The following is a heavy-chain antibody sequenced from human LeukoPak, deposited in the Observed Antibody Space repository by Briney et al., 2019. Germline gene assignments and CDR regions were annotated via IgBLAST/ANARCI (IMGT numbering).Heavy chain of an antibody. V-gene: IGHV3-21*01. Sequence: GGSLRLSCAASGFTFSSYSMNWVRQAPGKGLEWVSSISSSSSYIYYADSVKGRFTISRDNAKNSLYLQMNSLRAEDTAVYYCATGPHYYDSSGYVGYYYYMDVWGKGTTVTVSS. CDR1: GFTFSSYS. J-gene: IGHJ6*03. D-gene: IGHD3-22*01. CDR2: ISSSSSYI. CDR3: ATGPHYYDSSGYVGYYYYMDV.